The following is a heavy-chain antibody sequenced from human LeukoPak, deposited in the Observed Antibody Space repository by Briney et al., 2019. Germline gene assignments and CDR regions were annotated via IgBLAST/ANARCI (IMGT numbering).Heavy chain of an antibody. CDR1: GGSTSSYY. J-gene: IGHJ6*02. CDR3: ARDPNTYGMDV. Sequence: SETLSLTCTVSGGSTSSYYWSWIRQPPGKGLEWIGYIYYSGSTNYNPSLKSRLTISIDTSKNQFSLKLSSVTAADTAVYYCARDPNTYGMDVWGQGTTVTVSS. V-gene: IGHV4-59*12. CDR2: IYYSGST.